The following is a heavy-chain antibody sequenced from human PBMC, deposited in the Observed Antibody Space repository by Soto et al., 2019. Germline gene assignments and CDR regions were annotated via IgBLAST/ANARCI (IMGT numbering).Heavy chain of an antibody. D-gene: IGHD6-13*01. CDR2: IYYRGST. J-gene: IGHJ4*02. CDR3: ARQIAATAHFDY. V-gene: IGHV4-39*01. Sequence: SRNSQPPGKGLEWIGNIYYRGSTYYNPSLKSRVTISVDTSRNQFSLRLSSVTAADTAVFYCARQIAATAHFDYWGQGILVTVSS.